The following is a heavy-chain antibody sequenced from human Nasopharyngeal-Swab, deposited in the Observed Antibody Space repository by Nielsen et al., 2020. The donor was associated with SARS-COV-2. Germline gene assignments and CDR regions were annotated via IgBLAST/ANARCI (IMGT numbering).Heavy chain of an antibody. J-gene: IGHJ4*02. CDR1: GFTFTSYD. D-gene: IGHD6-13*01. CDR2: ISYDGSTK. Sequence: GGSLRLSCAASGFTFTSYDIHWVRQAPGKGLEWVAVISYDGSTKCYADSVKGRFTVSRDNSKNTLYLQMNSLRAEDTAVYYCARGIIAAAEDWGQGTLVTVSS. CDR3: ARGIIAAAED. V-gene: IGHV3-30-3*01.